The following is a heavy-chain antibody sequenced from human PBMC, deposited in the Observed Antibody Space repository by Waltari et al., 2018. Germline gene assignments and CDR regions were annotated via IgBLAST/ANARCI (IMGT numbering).Heavy chain of an antibody. CDR1: GGTFSSYA. V-gene: IGHV1-69*01. Sequence: QVQLVQSGAEVKKPGSSVKVSCKASGGTFSSYAISWVRPAPGHGLEWMGGIIPIFGTANYAQKFQGRVTITADESTSTAYMELSSLRSEDTAVYYCATSYKTGRLEGYYYYGMDVWGQGTTVTVSS. CDR2: IIPIFGTA. D-gene: IGHD1-1*01. J-gene: IGHJ6*02. CDR3: ATSYKTGRLEGYYYYGMDV.